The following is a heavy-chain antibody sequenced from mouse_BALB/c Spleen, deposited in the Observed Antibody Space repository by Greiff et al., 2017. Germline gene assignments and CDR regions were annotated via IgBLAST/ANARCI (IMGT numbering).Heavy chain of an antibody. CDR2: IDPANGNT. D-gene: IGHD1-1*01. V-gene: IGHV14-3*02. J-gene: IGHJ1*01. CDR1: GFNIKDTY. CDR3: ARYYYGSRISYWYFDV. Sequence: EVKLEESGAELVKPGASVKLSCTASGFNIKDTYMHWVKQRPEQGLEWIGRIDPANGNTKYDPKFQGKATITADTSSNTAYLQLSSLTSEDTAVYYCARYYYGSRISYWYFDVWGAGTTVTVSS.